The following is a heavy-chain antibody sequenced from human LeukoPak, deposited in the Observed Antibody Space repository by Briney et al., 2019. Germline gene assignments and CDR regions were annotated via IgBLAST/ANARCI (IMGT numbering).Heavy chain of an antibody. D-gene: IGHD2-2*01. V-gene: IGHV1-69*13. CDR2: IIPIFGTA. J-gene: IGHJ5*02. CDR3: ARIVPAAINWFDP. CDR1: GGTFSSHA. Sequence: SVKVSCKASGGTFSSHAISWVRQAPGQGLKWMGGIIPIFGTADYEQNFQGRVTITVDESTSTAYMELSSLRSEDTAVYYCARIVPAAINWFDPWGQGTLVTVSS.